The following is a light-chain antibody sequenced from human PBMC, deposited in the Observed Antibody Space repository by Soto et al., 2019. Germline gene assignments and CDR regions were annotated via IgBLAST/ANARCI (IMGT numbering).Light chain of an antibody. CDR3: SSYTRTSTLVL. Sequence: QSALTQPASVSGSPGQSITISCTGTSSDVGLYNYVSWYQQPPGIAPRLIIYEVSNRPSGVSDRFSGSKSGNTASLTISGLQAEDEADYYCSSYTRTSTLVLFGGGTKVTVL. V-gene: IGLV2-14*01. J-gene: IGLJ3*02. CDR2: EVS. CDR1: SSDVGLYNY.